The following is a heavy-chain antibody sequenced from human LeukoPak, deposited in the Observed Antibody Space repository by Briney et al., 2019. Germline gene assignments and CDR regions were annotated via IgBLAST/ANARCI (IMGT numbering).Heavy chain of an antibody. D-gene: IGHD5/OR15-5a*01. V-gene: IGHV3-21*01. J-gene: IGHJ4*02. CDR3: ARDPERYLRTGKFEY. Sequence: GGSLRLSCAASGFTFSTSAMNWVRQVPGKGLEWVSSINSYSSHIYYAASVRGRFTVSRDNARNSVFLQMNSLTAEDTAVYYCARDPERYLRTGKFEYWGQGTLVTVSS. CDR1: GFTFSTSA. CDR2: INSYSSHI.